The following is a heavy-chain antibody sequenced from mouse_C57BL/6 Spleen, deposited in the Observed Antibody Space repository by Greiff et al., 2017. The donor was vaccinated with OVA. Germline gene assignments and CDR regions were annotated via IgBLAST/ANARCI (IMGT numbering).Heavy chain of an antibody. CDR3: AREGHYGSSSYYFDY. Sequence: DVQLVESGGGLVKPGGSLKLSCAASGFTFSSYAMSWVRQTPEKRLEWVATISDGGSYTYYPDNVKGRFTISRDNAKNNLYLQMSHLKSEDTAMYYCAREGHYGSSSYYFDYWGQGTTLTVSS. V-gene: IGHV5-4*01. D-gene: IGHD1-1*01. CDR1: GFTFSSYA. CDR2: ISDGGSYT. J-gene: IGHJ2*01.